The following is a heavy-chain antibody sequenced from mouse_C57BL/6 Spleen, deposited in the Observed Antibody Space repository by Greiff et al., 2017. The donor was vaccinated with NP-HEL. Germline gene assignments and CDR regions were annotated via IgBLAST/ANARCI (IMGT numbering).Heavy chain of an antibody. J-gene: IGHJ3*01. CDR3: ARRAGSAWFAY. CDR1: GFNIKNTY. V-gene: IGHV14-3*01. CDR2: IYPGGGYT. D-gene: IGHD3-1*01. Sequence: EVQLQESVAELVRPGASVKLSCTASGFNIKNTYMHWVKQRPEQGLEWIGDIYPGGGYTNYNEKFKGKATLTADKSSSTAYMQFSSLTSEDSAIYYCARRAGSAWFAYWGQGTLVTVSA.